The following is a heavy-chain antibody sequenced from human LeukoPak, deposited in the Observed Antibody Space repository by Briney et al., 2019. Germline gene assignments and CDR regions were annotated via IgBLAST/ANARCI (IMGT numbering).Heavy chain of an antibody. CDR1: GITLSNYG. J-gene: IGHJ4*02. Sequence: GGSLRLSCAVSGITLSNYGMSWVRQAPGKGLEWVAGISDSGGSTKYADSVKRRFTISRDNSKNTLYLQMNSLRAEDTAVYFCAKRGVVIRVILVGFHKEAYYFDSWGRGALVTVSS. CDR2: ISDSGGST. CDR3: AKRGVVIRVILVGFHKEAYYFDS. D-gene: IGHD3-22*01. V-gene: IGHV3-23*01.